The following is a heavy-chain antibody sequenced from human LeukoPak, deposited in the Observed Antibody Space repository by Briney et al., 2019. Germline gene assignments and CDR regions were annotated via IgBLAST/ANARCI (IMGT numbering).Heavy chain of an antibody. Sequence: PGGSLRLSCAASGFTFSSYWMTWVRQAPGKGLEWVASIKQDGSEKYCVDSVKGRFTISRDNDKNSLYLLMNSLRAEDTAVYYCARDAYNWNIDVFDIWGQGTMVTVSS. V-gene: IGHV3-7*01. CDR2: IKQDGSEK. J-gene: IGHJ3*02. CDR3: ARDAYNWNIDVFDI. CDR1: GFTFSSYW. D-gene: IGHD1/OR15-1a*01.